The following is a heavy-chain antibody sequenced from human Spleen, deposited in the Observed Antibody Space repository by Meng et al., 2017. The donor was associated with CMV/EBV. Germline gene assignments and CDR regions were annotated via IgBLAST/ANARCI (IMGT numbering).Heavy chain of an antibody. D-gene: IGHD6-19*01. V-gene: IGHV3-21*01. CDR3: ARESLGGAEWLVRGYFDL. CDR1: GFTFSSYS. CDR2: ISSSSSYI. J-gene: IGHJ2*01. Sequence: GGSLRLSCAASGFTFSSYSMNWVRQAPGKGLEWVSSISSSSSYIYYADSVKGRFTISRDNAKNSLYLQMNSLRAEDTAVYYCARESLGGAEWLVRGYFDLWGRGTLVTVSS.